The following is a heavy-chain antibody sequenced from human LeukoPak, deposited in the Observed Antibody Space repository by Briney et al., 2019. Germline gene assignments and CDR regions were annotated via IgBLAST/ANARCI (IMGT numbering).Heavy chain of an antibody. J-gene: IGHJ4*02. D-gene: IGHD5/OR15-5a*01. CDR1: GYTFTSYD. Sequence: SVTVSCTASGYTFTSYDINWVRQAPGQGLEWMGWMNPNSGNTGYAQKFQGRVTMTRDTSISTAYMELSSLRSEDTAVYYCARGLGIPGVYPDLRFWGQGTLVTVSS. CDR3: ARGLGIPGVYPDLRF. V-gene: IGHV1-8*01. CDR2: MNPNSGNT.